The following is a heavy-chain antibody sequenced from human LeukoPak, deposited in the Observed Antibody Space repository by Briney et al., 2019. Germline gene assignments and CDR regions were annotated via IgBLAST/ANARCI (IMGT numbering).Heavy chain of an antibody. J-gene: IGHJ4*02. CDR3: ARLRATLTVVVTLFDS. CDR2: MYYSGNT. D-gene: IGHD3-22*01. Sequence: PSETLSLTCTVSGGSISSGPYYWGWIPQPPGKGLEWIGSMYYSGNTYYNPSLQSRVTISGDPSKNQFSLKLNSVTAADTAVYYCARLRATLTVVVTLFDSWGQGTLVTVSS. V-gene: IGHV4-39*01. CDR1: GGSISSGPYY.